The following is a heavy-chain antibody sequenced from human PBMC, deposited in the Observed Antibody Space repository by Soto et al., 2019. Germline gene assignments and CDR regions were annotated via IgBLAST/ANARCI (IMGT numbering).Heavy chain of an antibody. V-gene: IGHV1-18*01. CDR3: ARANLRHPITGTPTDTYYYYYMDV. D-gene: IGHD1-20*01. Sequence: ASVKVSCKASGYTFTSYGISWVRQAPGQGLEWMGWISAYNGNTNYAQKLQGRVTMTRNTSISTAYMELSSLRSEDTAVYYCARANLRHPITGTPTDTYYYYYMDVWGKGTTVTVSS. CDR2: ISAYNGNT. CDR1: GYTFTSYG. J-gene: IGHJ6*03.